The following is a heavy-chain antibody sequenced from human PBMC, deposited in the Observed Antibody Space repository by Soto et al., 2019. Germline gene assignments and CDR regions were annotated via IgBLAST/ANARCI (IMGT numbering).Heavy chain of an antibody. D-gene: IGHD6-13*01. J-gene: IGHJ4*02. CDR3: ARRPLAYFDY. CDR1: GDSIRSGTYS. CDR2: FWSTGAT. Sequence: SETLSLTCTVSGDSIRSGTYSWDWLRQSPGKGLEWIGCFWSTGATYYNPSLKGRLTISLDTSKNQFSLSLNSVTAADTAVYFCARRPLAYFDYWGRGTQVTVS. V-gene: IGHV4-39*01.